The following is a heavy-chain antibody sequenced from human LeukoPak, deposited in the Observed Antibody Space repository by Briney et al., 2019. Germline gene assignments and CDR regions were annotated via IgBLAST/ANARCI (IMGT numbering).Heavy chain of an antibody. J-gene: IGHJ4*02. CDR1: GFTFSSYA. V-gene: IGHV3-23*01. D-gene: IGHD3-9*01. CDR2: ISGSGGNT. Sequence: GGSLRLSCVASGFTFSSYAMNWVRQAPGKGLEWVSLISGSGGNTYYADSVKGRFTISRDNSKNTLYLQMNNLRAEDTAIYCCAKAAKYDILTGYYLDYWGQGTLITASS. CDR3: AKAAKYDILTGYYLDY.